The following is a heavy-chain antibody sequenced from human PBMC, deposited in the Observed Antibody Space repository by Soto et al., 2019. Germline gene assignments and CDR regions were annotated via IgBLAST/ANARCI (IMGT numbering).Heavy chain of an antibody. V-gene: IGHV3-74*01. Sequence: PGGSLRLSCAASGFTFSYHWMHWVRQAPGKGLMWVSRIDTEGGTVDYAGSVEGRFTISRDNVKNMLHLQMNSLRAEDTAVYYCALVLTYYYDIDYWGQGTLVTVSS. CDR2: IDTEGGTV. CDR3: ALVLTYYYDIDY. J-gene: IGHJ4*02. D-gene: IGHD3-22*01. CDR1: GFTFSYHW.